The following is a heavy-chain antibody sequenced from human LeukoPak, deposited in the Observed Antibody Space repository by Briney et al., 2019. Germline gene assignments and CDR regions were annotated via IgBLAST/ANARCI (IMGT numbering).Heavy chain of an antibody. CDR1: GFTFSSYA. J-gene: IGHJ4*02. CDR3: AKDPMTTVTTTAY. CDR2: ISDSDGST. V-gene: IGHV3-23*01. Sequence: AGGSLRLSCAASGFTFSSYAMSWVRQAPGKGLEWVSSISDSDGSTYYADSVKGRFTISRDNSKNTLYLQMNSPRAEDTALYYCAKDPMTTVTTTAYWGQGTLVTVSS. D-gene: IGHD4-17*01.